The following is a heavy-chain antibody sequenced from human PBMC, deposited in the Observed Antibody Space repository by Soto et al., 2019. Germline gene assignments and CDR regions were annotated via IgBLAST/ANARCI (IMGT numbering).Heavy chain of an antibody. D-gene: IGHD3-22*01. Sequence: SVKVSCKASGLTFTSSAVQWVRQARGQRLEWIGWIVVGSGNTNYAQKFQERVTITRDMSTSTAYMELSSLRSEDTAVYYCAALQGYDSSGYYGDAFDIWGQGTMVTVSS. J-gene: IGHJ3*02. CDR1: GLTFTSSA. CDR2: IVVGSGNT. CDR3: AALQGYDSSGYYGDAFDI. V-gene: IGHV1-58*01.